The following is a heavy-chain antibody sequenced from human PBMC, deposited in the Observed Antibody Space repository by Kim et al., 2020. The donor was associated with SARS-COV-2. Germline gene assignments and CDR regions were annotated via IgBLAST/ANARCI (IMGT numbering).Heavy chain of an antibody. CDR3: ARSYDILTGDWFDP. J-gene: IGHJ5*02. Sequence: ADSVKGRFTISRDNSKNTLYLQMNSLRAEDTAVYYCARSYDILTGDWFDPWGQGTLVTVSS. D-gene: IGHD3-9*01. V-gene: IGHV3-30*07.